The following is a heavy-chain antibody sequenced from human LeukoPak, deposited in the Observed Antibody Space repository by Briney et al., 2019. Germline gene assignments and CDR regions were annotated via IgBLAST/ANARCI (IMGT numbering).Heavy chain of an antibody. CDR3: ARADYGDLFDY. Sequence: GGSLRLSCAASGFTFSSYSINWVRQAPGKGLEWVSYISSSSSTIYYADSVKGRFTISRDNAKNSLYLQMNSLRAEDTAVYYCARADYGDLFDYWGQGTLVTVSS. V-gene: IGHV3-48*01. CDR1: GFTFSSYS. J-gene: IGHJ4*02. D-gene: IGHD4-17*01. CDR2: ISSSSSTI.